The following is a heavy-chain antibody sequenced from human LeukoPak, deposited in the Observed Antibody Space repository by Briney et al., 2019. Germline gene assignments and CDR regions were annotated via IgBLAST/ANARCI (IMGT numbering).Heavy chain of an antibody. Sequence: VASVKVSCKASGGTFSSYAISWVRQAPGQGLEWMGGIIPIFGTANYAQKFQGRVTITADESTSTAYMELSSLRSEDAAVYYCARDNNWNWFDPWGQGTLVTVSS. D-gene: IGHD1-20*01. CDR3: ARDNNWNWFDP. V-gene: IGHV1-69*13. J-gene: IGHJ5*02. CDR2: IIPIFGTA. CDR1: GGTFSSYA.